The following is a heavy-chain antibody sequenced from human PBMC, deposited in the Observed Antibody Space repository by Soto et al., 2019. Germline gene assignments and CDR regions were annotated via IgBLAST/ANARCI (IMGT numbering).Heavy chain of an antibody. Sequence: GESLKISCKASGYNFTNHWIVWVRQMPGKGLEWMGVIFPGDSDTRYSPSFQGQVTISADKSSSTAFLQWGSLEASDSAMYYCARLTYDILTGFSRGYYYYGMDVWGQGTTVTVSS. V-gene: IGHV5-51*01. CDR3: ARLTYDILTGFSRGYYYYGMDV. J-gene: IGHJ6*02. CDR2: IFPGDSDT. CDR1: GYNFTNHW. D-gene: IGHD3-9*01.